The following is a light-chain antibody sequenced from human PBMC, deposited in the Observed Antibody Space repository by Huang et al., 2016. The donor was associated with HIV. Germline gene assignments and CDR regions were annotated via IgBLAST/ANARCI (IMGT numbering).Light chain of an antibody. CDR3: QQYYSTPT. CDR2: GAS. V-gene: IGKV4-1*01. J-gene: IGKJ4*01. Sequence: DIVMTQSPDSLAVALGERVTINCKSSQTFLYSSNNETYLAWYQQRPRQPPRLLIHGASARESGVSERFSGSGSETDFTLTISGLQAEDVAVYYCQQYYSTPTFGGGTKVEI. CDR1: QTFLYSSNNETY.